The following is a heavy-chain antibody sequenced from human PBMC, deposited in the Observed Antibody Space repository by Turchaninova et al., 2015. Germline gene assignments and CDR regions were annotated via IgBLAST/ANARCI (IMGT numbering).Heavy chain of an antibody. CDR2: IYHRGGT. V-gene: IGHV4-38-2*01. CDR1: GSSISSGYY. D-gene: IGHD6-19*01. CDR3: AREGGSSGWFDY. J-gene: IGHJ4*02. Sequence: QVQLQESGPGLVKPSETLSLTCAVSGSSISSGYYWGWIRQPPGKGLEWIGSIYHRGGTYYNPSLKSRVTLSVDTSKNQFSLKLSAVTATDTAVYYCAREGGSSGWFDYWGQGTLVTVSS.